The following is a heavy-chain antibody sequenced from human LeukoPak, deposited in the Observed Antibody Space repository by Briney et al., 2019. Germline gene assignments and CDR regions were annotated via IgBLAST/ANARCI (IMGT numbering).Heavy chain of an antibody. CDR3: ARQYSGGDDFDY. J-gene: IGHJ4*02. Sequence: ASVKVSCKASGYTFTSYGISWVRQAPGQGLEWMGWISAYNGNTNYAQELQGRVTMTTDTSTSTAYMELRSLRSDDTAVYYCARQYSGGDDFDYWGQGTLVTVSS. V-gene: IGHV1-18*01. CDR1: GYTFTSYG. D-gene: IGHD2-21*02. CDR2: ISAYNGNT.